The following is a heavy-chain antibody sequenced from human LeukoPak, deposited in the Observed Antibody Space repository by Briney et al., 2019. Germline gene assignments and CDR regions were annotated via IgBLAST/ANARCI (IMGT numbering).Heavy chain of an antibody. Sequence: PGGSLRLSCTVSGFTVSSNSMSWVRQAPGKGLEWVSYISSSGSTIYYADSVKGRFTISRDNAKNSLYLQMNSLRAEDTAVYYCAELGITVIGGVWGKGTTVTISS. D-gene: IGHD3-10*02. CDR2: ISSSGSTI. J-gene: IGHJ6*04. CDR3: AELGITVIGGV. V-gene: IGHV3-48*04. CDR1: GFTVSSNS.